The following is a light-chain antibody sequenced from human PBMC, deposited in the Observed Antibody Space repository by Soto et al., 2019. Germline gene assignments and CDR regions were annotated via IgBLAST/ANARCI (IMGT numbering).Light chain of an antibody. CDR1: QSVSNNY. CDR2: GAS. CDR3: QQYGTSPRT. V-gene: IGKV3-20*01. J-gene: IGKJ1*01. Sequence: EIVLTQSPGTLSLSPGERATLSCRASQSVSNNYLAWYQQKPGQAPRLLIYGASSRATGIPDRFSGRGSGTDFTLTISRLEPEDFAVYFCQQYGTSPRTFGQGTRWIT.